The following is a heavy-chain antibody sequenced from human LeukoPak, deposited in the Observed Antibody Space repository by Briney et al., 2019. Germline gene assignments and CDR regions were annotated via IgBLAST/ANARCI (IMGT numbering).Heavy chain of an antibody. J-gene: IGHJ4*02. CDR3: AKSQGYCSSTSCHKGLIDY. D-gene: IGHD2-2*02. CDR2: ISGSGGST. V-gene: IGHV3-23*01. CDR1: GYSLSSHS. Sequence: GGSLRLSCTGSGYSLSSHSMTWVRQAPGKGLEWVSAISGSGGSTYYADSVKGRFTISRDNSKNTLYLQMNSLRAEDTAVYYCAKSQGYCSSTSCHKGLIDYWGQGTLVTVSS.